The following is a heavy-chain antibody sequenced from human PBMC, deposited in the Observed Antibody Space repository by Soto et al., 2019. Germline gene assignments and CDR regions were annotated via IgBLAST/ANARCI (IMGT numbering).Heavy chain of an antibody. V-gene: IGHV1-3*01. CDR3: ARASRYSSSWFGNDY. J-gene: IGHJ4*02. Sequence: QVQLVQSGAEVKKPGASVKVSCKASGYTFTSYAMHWVRQAPGQRLEWMGWINAGNGNTKYSQTFQGRVTITRDTSASTAYMELSSLRSEDTAVYYCARASRYSSSWFGNDYWGQGTLVTVSS. CDR2: INAGNGNT. D-gene: IGHD6-13*01. CDR1: GYTFTSYA.